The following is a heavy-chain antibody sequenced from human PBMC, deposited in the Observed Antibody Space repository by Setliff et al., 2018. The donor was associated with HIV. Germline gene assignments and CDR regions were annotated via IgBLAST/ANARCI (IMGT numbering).Heavy chain of an antibody. Sequence: GSLRLSCAASGFTVSSNYMNWIRQAPGKGPEWVSLIYSGGGTYYADSVKGRFTISRDSSRNTLYLQLTSLRVEDTAVYHCAGGSGSYPKPFDPWGQGTLVTVSS. CDR3: AGGSGSYPKPFDP. CDR1: GFTVSSNY. D-gene: IGHD3-10*01. CDR2: IYSGGGT. J-gene: IGHJ5*02. V-gene: IGHV3-66*01.